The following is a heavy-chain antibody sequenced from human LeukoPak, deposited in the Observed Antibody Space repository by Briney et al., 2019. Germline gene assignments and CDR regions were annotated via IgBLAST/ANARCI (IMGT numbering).Heavy chain of an antibody. D-gene: IGHD3-22*01. CDR2: IYHSGST. Sequence: SETLPLTCAVSGGSISSSNWWSWVRQPPGKGLEWIGEIYHSGSTNYNPSLKSRVTISVDKSKNQFSLKLSSVTAADTAVYYCAREYTDVYYDSSGYYPDWGQGTLVTVSS. CDR1: GGSISSSNW. V-gene: IGHV4-4*02. J-gene: IGHJ4*02. CDR3: AREYTDVYYDSSGYYPD.